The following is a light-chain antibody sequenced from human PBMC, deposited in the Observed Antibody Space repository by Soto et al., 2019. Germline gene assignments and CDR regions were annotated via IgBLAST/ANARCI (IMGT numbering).Light chain of an antibody. Sequence: QSALTQPASVSGSPGQSITISCTGTNSDVGGYNYVSWYQQHPGKAPKLMIYEVSNRPSGVSNRFSGSKSGNTASLTISGLQAEDEPDYYCSSFTSSSTLVVFGGGTKLTVL. J-gene: IGLJ2*01. CDR3: SSFTSSSTLVV. V-gene: IGLV2-14*01. CDR2: EVS. CDR1: NSDVGGYNY.